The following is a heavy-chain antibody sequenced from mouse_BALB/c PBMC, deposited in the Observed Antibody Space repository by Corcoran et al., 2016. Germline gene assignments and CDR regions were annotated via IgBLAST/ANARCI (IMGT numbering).Heavy chain of an antibody. CDR2: ISYDGSN. CDR1: GYSITSGYY. D-gene: IGHD4-1*01. V-gene: IGHV3-6*02. Sequence: DVQLQESGPGLVKPSQSLSLTCSVTGYSITSGYYWNWIRQFPGNKLEWMGYISYDGSNNYNPSLKNRISITRDTSKNKFFLKLNSVTTEDTATYYCAIANWDYFDYWGQGTTLTVSS. J-gene: IGHJ2*01. CDR3: AIANWDYFDY.